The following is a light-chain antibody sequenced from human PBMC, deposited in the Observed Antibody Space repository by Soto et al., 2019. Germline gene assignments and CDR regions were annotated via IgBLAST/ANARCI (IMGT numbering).Light chain of an antibody. CDR3: QQYKSYSRT. Sequence: DIQMTQSPSTLSASVGARVTITCRASQSISPWLAWYQQKPGKAPKILIYKASSLESGVPSRFSGSESGTEFTLTISSLQPDDFATYYCQQYKSYSRTFGQGTKLEIK. V-gene: IGKV1-5*03. CDR1: QSISPW. CDR2: KAS. J-gene: IGKJ2*01.